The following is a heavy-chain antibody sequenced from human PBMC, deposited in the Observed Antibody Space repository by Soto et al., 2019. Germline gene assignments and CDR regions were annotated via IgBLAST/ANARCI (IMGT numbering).Heavy chain of an antibody. CDR3: ARADRVAGDAFDI. CDR2: IYSGGST. CDR1: GFTVSSNY. J-gene: IGHJ3*02. V-gene: IGHV3-66*01. Sequence: EVQLVESGGGLVQPGGYLRLSCAASGFTVSSNYMSWVRQAPGKGLEWVSVIYSGGSTYYADSVKGRFTISRDNSKNTLYLQMNSLRAEDTAVYYCARADRVAGDAFDIWGQGTMVTVSS. D-gene: IGHD6-19*01.